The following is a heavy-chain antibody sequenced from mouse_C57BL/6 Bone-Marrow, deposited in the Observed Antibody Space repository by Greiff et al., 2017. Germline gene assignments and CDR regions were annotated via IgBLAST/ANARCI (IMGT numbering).Heavy chain of an antibody. Sequence: QVQLQQPGAELVKPGASVKLSCKASGYTLTSYWMHWVKQRPGQGLEWIGMIHPNSGSTNYNEKFKSKATLTVDKSSSTAYMQRSSLTSENSAFYYGARCGYFYFDYWGQGTTLTVSS. CDR3: ARCGYFYFDY. J-gene: IGHJ2*01. D-gene: IGHD2-3*01. CDR1: GYTLTSYW. V-gene: IGHV1-64*01. CDR2: IHPNSGST.